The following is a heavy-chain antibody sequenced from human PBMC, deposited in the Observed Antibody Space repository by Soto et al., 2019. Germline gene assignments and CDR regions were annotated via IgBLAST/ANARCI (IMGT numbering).Heavy chain of an antibody. CDR3: ARGRRSCTGNNCYTDFDF. CDR1: GDIFTDFG. V-gene: IGHV1-3*04. Sequence: ASGKGACKASGDIFTDFGIHCVRQAPGQRLEWLGWIITVNEKTLYSPKFQGRLAITRDTSANTAYMDLYSLRSEDSAVYYCARGRRSCTGNNCYTDFDFWGQGSLVTVSS. J-gene: IGHJ4*02. D-gene: IGHD2-2*02. CDR2: IITVNEKT.